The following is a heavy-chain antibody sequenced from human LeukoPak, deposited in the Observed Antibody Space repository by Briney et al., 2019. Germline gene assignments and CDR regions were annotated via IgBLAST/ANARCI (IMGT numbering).Heavy chain of an antibody. CDR1: GYTFTGYY. CDR2: INPNSGGT. Sequence: ASVKVSCKASGYTFTGYYMHWVRQAPGQGLEWMGWINPNSGGTNYAQKFQGRVNMTRDTSISTAYMELRNLISDDMAVYYCTRVGTQGTGGWPDFRIWGQGTLVSVSS. V-gene: IGHV1-2*02. J-gene: IGHJ4*02. CDR3: TRVGTQGTGGWPDFRI. D-gene: IGHD1-14*01.